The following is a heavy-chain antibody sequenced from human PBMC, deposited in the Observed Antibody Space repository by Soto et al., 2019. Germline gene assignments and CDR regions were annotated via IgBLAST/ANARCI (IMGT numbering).Heavy chain of an antibody. J-gene: IGHJ4*02. CDR2: SSNSGTFS. CDR3: ARSGDNYNPLDY. V-gene: IGHV3-11*06. D-gene: IGHD1-1*01. CDR1: GFTFSDYY. Sequence: QVQLVESGGGLVKPGGALRLSCEDSGFTFSDYYISWIRQAPGKGLEWISYSSNSGTFSRYADSVKGRFSISRDNTKNLLYLQMISLRAEDTAVYYCARSGDNYNPLDYWGQGTPVTVSS.